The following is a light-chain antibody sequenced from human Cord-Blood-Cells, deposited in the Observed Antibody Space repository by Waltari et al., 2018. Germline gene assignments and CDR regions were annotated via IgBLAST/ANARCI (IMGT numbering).Light chain of an antibody. V-gene: IGLV2-23*03. J-gene: IGLJ2*01. CDR1: SSDVGSYNL. CDR2: EGS. Sequence: QSALTQPASVSGSPGQSITISCTGTSSDVGSYNLVSWYQQHPGKAPKLMTYEGSKRPSGVSNRFSGSKSGNTASLTISWLQAEDEADYYCCSYAGSSTFRVFGGGTKLTVL. CDR3: CSYAGSSTFRV.